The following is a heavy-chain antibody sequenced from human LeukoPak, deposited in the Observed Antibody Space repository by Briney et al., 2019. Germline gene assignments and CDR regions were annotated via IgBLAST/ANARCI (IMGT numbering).Heavy chain of an antibody. Sequence: SVKVSCKASGGTFSSYAISWVRQAPGQGLEWMGGIIPIFGTANYAQKFQGRVTITADKSTSTAYMELSSLRSEDTAVYYCARRDILTGGPVDYWGQGTLVTVSS. V-gene: IGHV1-69*06. D-gene: IGHD3-9*01. CDR1: GGTFSSYA. J-gene: IGHJ4*02. CDR2: IIPIFGTA. CDR3: ARRDILTGGPVDY.